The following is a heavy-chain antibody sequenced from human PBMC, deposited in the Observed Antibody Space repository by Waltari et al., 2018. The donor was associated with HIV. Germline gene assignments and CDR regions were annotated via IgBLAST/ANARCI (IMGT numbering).Heavy chain of an antibody. CDR1: GYTFSTYD. D-gene: IGHD2-2*01. CDR3: SRGLHCTATSCLLYHGMDV. J-gene: IGHJ6*02. V-gene: IGHV1-8*01. Sequence: QVQLVQSGAEVKKPGASVKVSCKASGYTFSTYDINWVRQATGQGLEWMGWMNPNSGNTGNAQKFQGRVNMTRNSSIRTAYMELSSLRSDDTAVYYCSRGLHCTATSCLLYHGMDVWGQGTAVSVSS. CDR2: MNPNSGNT.